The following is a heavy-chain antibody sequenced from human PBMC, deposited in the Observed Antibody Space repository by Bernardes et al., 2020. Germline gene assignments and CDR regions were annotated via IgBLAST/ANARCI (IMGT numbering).Heavy chain of an antibody. D-gene: IGHD2-2*02. CDR2: MRRSGDDT. J-gene: IGHJ4*02. CDR1: GGTVSSCA. CDR3: AKVASCYRIPYHFDY. V-gene: IGHV3-23*01. Sequence: GGSLRLSCAASGGTVSSCAMSGVRQAAGKGLEWGSGMRRSGDDTYYADSVKGRFTISRDNYKNTPYRQMNSLRAEDTAAYYCAKVASCYRIPYHFDYWGQGTLVTVSS.